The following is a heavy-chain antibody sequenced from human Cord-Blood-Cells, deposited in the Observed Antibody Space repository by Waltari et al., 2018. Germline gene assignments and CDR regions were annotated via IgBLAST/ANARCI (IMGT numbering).Heavy chain of an antibody. Sequence: VQLVQSGAEVKKPGSSVQVSCTASGGTFSSYAICWVRKAPGQGLEWMGGIIPIVGTANDAQKVQGRGTITADESTSTAYMELSSLRSEDTAVYYCARAYSSGWYIDYWGQGTLVTVSS. V-gene: IGHV1-69*01. CDR1: GGTFSSYA. CDR3: ARAYSSGWYIDY. D-gene: IGHD6-19*01. CDR2: IIPIVGTA. J-gene: IGHJ4*02.